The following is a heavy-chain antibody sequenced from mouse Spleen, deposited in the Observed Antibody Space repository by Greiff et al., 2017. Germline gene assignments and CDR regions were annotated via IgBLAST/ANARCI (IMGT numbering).Heavy chain of an antibody. J-gene: IGHJ3*01. CDR3: ARHFAY. CDR1: GYTFTSYW. V-gene: IGHV1-50*01. Sequence: VQLQQPGAELVKPGASVKLSCKASGYTFTSYWMQWVKQRPGQGLEWIGEIDPSDSYTNYNQKFKGKATLTVDTSSSTAYMQLSSLTSEDSAVYYCARHFAYWGQGTLVTVSA. CDR2: IDPSDSYT.